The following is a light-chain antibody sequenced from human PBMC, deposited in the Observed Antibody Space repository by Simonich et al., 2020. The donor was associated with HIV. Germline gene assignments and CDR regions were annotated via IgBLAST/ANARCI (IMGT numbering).Light chain of an antibody. CDR2: GAS. J-gene: IGKJ2*01. V-gene: IGKV3-15*01. Sequence: DIVMTQSPATLSVSPGESPTLSCRASQSVSSNLAWYQKKPGQAPRLLIYGASTRATGIPARFSGSGSGTEFTLTISSMQSEDFAVYYCQQYDNWPLLFGQGTKLEIK. CDR3: QQYDNWPLL. CDR1: QSVSSN.